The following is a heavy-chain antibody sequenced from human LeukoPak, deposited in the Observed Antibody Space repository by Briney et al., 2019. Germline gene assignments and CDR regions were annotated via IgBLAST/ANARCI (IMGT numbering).Heavy chain of an antibody. J-gene: IGHJ4*02. D-gene: IGHD3-10*01. CDR2: ISYDGSNK. Sequence: GGSLRLSCTASGFTFGDYAMSWVRQAPGKGLEWVAVISYDGSNKYYADSVKGRFTISRDNSKNTLYLQMNSLRAEDTAVYYCARAVLWFGELSHFDYWGQGTLVTVSS. V-gene: IGHV3-30-3*01. CDR1: GFTFGDYA. CDR3: ARAVLWFGELSHFDY.